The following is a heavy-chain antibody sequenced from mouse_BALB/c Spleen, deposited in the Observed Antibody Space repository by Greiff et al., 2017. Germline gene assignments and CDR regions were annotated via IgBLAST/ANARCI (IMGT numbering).Heavy chain of an antibody. CDR3: AREGGSPKVDY. CDR2: IYPGDGDT. CDR1: GYAFSSYW. Sequence: QVQLQQSGAELVRPGSSVKISCKASGYAFSSYWMHWVKQRPGQGLEWIGQIYPGDGDTNYNGKFKGKATLTADKSSSTAYMQLSSLTSEDSAVYFCAREGGSPKVDYWGQGTTLTVSS. V-gene: IGHV1-80*01. J-gene: IGHJ2*01.